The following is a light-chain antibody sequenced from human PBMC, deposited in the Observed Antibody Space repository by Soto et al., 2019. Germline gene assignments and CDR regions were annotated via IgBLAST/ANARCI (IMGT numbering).Light chain of an antibody. CDR2: GAS. CDR1: QSVSSNY. J-gene: IGKJ4*01. V-gene: IGKV3-20*01. Sequence: EIVLTQSPGTLSLSPGERATLSCRASQSVSSNYLAWYQQKPGQAPRLLIYGASSRATGIPDRFSGSGSGTDFTLTISRLEPEDFAVYYCQHLETFGGGTKVEIK. CDR3: QHLET.